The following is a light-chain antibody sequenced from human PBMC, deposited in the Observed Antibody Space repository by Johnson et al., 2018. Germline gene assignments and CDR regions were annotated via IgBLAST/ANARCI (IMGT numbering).Light chain of an antibody. J-gene: IGLJ1*01. V-gene: IGLV1-51*02. CDR1: SSNIGNNY. CDR2: ENN. CDR3: GTWDSSLSAGNV. Sequence: QSVLTQPPSVSAAPGQKVTISCSGSSSNIGNNYVSWYQQLPGTAPKLLIYENNKRPSGIPDRFSGSKSGTSATLGITGLQTGDEDDYYCGTWDSSLSAGNVLGTVTSVTVL.